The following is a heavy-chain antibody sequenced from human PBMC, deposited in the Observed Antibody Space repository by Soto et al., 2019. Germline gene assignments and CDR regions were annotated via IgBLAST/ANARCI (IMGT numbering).Heavy chain of an antibody. J-gene: IGHJ3*02. CDR1: GFSFSSYW. V-gene: IGHV3-74*01. CDR2: INSDGSST. Sequence: DVHLLESGGGLVQPGGSLRLSCAASGFSFSSYWMHWVRQAPGKGLVWVSRINSDGSSTSYADSVKGRFTISRDNAKNTLYLQMNSLRGEDTAVYYCARDGYSGSYLGVFDIWGQGTMVTVSS. CDR3: ARDGYSGSYLGVFDI. D-gene: IGHD1-26*01.